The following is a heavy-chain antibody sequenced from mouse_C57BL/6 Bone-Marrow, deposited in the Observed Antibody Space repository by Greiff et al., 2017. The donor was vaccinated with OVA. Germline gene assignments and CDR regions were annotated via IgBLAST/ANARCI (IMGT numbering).Heavy chain of an antibody. Sequence: QVHVKQSGPELVKPGASVKISCKASGYAFSSSWMNWVKQRPGKGLEWIGRIYPGDGATNYNGTFKGKATMTADKSSSTAYMQLSSLTSEDSAVYICARHEDGYYAACFDDWGQGTTLTVSS. J-gene: IGHJ2*01. CDR3: ARHEDGYYAACFDD. CDR1: GYAFSSSW. V-gene: IGHV1-82*01. D-gene: IGHD2-3*01. CDR2: IYPGDGAT.